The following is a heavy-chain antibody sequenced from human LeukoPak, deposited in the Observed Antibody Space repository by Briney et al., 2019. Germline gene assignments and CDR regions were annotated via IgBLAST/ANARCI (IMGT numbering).Heavy chain of an antibody. J-gene: IGHJ6*02. D-gene: IGHD6-13*01. CDR2: IYTSGST. Sequence: SETLSLTCTVSGVSMRNVSYFWSWIRQPAGKGLEWIGRIYTSGSTNYNPSLKSRVTISVDTSKNQFSLKLSSVTAADTAVYYCARGLVRYYYYYYGMDVWGQGTTVTVSS. V-gene: IGHV4-61*02. CDR3: ARGLVRYYYYYYGMDV. CDR1: GVSMRNVSYF.